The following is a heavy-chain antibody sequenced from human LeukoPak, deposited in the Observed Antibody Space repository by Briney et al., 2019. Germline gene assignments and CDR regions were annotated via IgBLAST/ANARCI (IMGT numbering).Heavy chain of an antibody. J-gene: IGHJ5*02. CDR1: GDSIRGYY. CDR2: KHYTGNT. V-gene: IGHV4-59*08. CDR3: ARLTGGTATTVDP. D-gene: IGHD4-17*01. Sequence: SDTLSLTCTVSGDSIRGYYWRWLRQSPGKGLEWIGYKHYTGNTYYNPALSGRVTLSVDTSDKQYPLKLSPVAAADTAVYYCARLTGGTATTVDPWGQGTLVTVSS.